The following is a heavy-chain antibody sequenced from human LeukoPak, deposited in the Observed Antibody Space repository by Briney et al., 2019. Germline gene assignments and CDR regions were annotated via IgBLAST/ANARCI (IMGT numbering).Heavy chain of an antibody. J-gene: IGHJ3*02. V-gene: IGHV1-46*01. CDR1: GYTFTSFF. D-gene: IGHD3-22*01. CDR2: INPSDRST. Sequence: ASVKVSCKASGYTFTSFFIHWMRQAPGQGLEWVGMINPSDRSTTYAQNFQGRVTMTRDTSTSTLYMYLSSLRPGDTAVYYCARVMFYYDGSGDYTGRGFDIWGQGTMVTVSS. CDR3: ARVMFYYDGSGDYTGRGFDI.